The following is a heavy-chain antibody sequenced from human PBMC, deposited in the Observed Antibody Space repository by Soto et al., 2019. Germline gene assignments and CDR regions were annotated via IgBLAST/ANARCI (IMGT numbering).Heavy chain of an antibody. CDR1: GFTFSRIG. J-gene: IGHJ4*02. V-gene: IGHV3-30*18. CDR3: AKEGRFTPIVLVNYFHN. Sequence: GGCMRLSCAASGFTFSRIGMRWVRQAPGKGLEWVAVISCDGNIKKYADSVKGRFTISRDDSKKTLYLKMNSPRPEDTAVYYCAKEGRFTPIVLVNYFHNGGQG. D-gene: IGHD3-22*01. CDR2: ISCDGNIK.